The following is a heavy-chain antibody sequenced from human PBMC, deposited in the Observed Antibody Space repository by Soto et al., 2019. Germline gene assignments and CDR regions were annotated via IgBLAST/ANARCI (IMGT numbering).Heavy chain of an antibody. V-gene: IGHV1-18*01. D-gene: IGHD4-4*01. Sequence: QVQLVQSGAEVKKPGASVKVSCKASGYTFTSYAISWVRQAPGQGLEWMGWIRAYNGNTKYAQKFQGRVTMTTDTSTSTAYMELRSLRSDDTAVYYCARDGVAVTTGISGYWGQGTLVTVSS. CDR3: ARDGVAVTTGISGY. J-gene: IGHJ4*02. CDR1: GYTFTSYA. CDR2: IRAYNGNT.